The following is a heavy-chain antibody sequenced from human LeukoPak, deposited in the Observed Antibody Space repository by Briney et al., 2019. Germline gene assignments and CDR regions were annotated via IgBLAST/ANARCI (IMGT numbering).Heavy chain of an antibody. Sequence: PGGSLRLSCAASGFTFSSYWMHWVRQAPGKGLVWVSRINSDGSSTSYADSVKGRFTISRDNAKNTLYLQMNSLRAEDTAVYYCAKAGPMTVVPAVTDFDYWGQGTLVTVSS. D-gene: IGHD2-2*01. J-gene: IGHJ4*02. CDR1: GFTFSSYW. CDR2: INSDGSST. V-gene: IGHV3-74*01. CDR3: AKAGPMTVVPAVTDFDY.